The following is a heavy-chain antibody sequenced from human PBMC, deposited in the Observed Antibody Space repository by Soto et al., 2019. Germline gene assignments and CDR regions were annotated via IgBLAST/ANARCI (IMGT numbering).Heavy chain of an antibody. CDR3: ARRWGRTFDY. Sequence: SETLSLTCTVSGASISSNSYYWSWFRQPPGKGLEWIGYIYYSGSTNYNPSLKSRVTISVDTSKNQFSLKLSSVTAADTAVYYCARRWGRTFDYWGQGTLVTVSS. CDR2: IYYSGST. J-gene: IGHJ4*02. D-gene: IGHD7-27*01. CDR1: GASISSNSYY. V-gene: IGHV4-61*05.